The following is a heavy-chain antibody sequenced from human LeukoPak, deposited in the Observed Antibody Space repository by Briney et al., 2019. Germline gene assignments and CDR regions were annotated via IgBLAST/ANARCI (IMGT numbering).Heavy chain of an antibody. D-gene: IGHD3-9*01. J-gene: IGHJ5*02. V-gene: IGHV3-48*03. CDR2: ISSSGSTI. CDR3: ARAYYDILTGYYRDNWFDP. Sequence: GGSLRLSCAASGFTFSSYEMIWVRQAPGKGLEWVSYISSSGSTIYYADSVKGRFTISRDNAKNSLYLQMNSLRAEDTAVYYCARAYYDILTGYYRDNWFDPWGQGTLVTVSS. CDR1: GFTFSSYE.